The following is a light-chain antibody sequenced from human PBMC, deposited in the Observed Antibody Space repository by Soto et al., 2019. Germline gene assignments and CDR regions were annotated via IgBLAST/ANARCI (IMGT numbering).Light chain of an antibody. V-gene: IGKV3-20*01. CDR2: GAS. J-gene: IGKJ5*01. CDR1: QNIISN. Sequence: EIVLTQSPATLSVSPGERATLSCRASQNIISNLAWYQQKPGQAPRLLIYGASTRATGIPDRFSGSGSGTDFTLTISRLEPEDFAVYYCQQYGSSPPITFGQGTRLEIK. CDR3: QQYGSSPPIT.